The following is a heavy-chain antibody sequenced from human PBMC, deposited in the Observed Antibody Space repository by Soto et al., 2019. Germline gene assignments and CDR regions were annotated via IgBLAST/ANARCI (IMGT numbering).Heavy chain of an antibody. CDR3: ARDLYGEGYYYYYGMDV. V-gene: IGHV1-69*13. CDR2: IIPIFGTA. CDR1: GGTFSSYA. D-gene: IGHD4-17*01. J-gene: IGHJ6*02. Sequence: ASVKVSCKASGGTFSSYAISWVRQAPGQGLEWMGGIIPIFGTANYAQKFQGRVTITADESTSTAYMELSSLRSEDTAVYYCARDLYGEGYYYYYGMDVWGQGTTVTVSS.